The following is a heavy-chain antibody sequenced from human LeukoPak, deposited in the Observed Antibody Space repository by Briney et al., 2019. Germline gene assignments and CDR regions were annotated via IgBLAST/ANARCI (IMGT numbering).Heavy chain of an antibody. V-gene: IGHV3-21*01. Sequence: PGGSLRLSCAASGVTFSSYRMNWVRHDPGKGLEWVSSISSSSSYIYYADSVKGRFTISRDNAKNSLYLQMNSLRAEDTAVYYCAREGYGGWFDPWGQGTLVTVSS. CDR1: GVTFSSYR. CDR3: AREGYGGWFDP. CDR2: ISSSSSYI. J-gene: IGHJ5*02. D-gene: IGHD5-18*01.